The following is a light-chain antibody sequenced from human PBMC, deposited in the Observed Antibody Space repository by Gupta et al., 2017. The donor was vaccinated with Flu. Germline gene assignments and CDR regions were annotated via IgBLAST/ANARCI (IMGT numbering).Light chain of an antibody. CDR2: LGS. V-gene: IGKV2-28*01. J-gene: IGKJ4*01. CDR3: MQALQTPLT. Sequence: DIVMTPSPLSLPVTPGEPASISCRSSQSLLHSNGYNYLDWYLQKPGQSPQLLIYLGSNRASGVPDRFSGSGSGTDFTLKISRVEAEDVGVYYCMQALQTPLTFGGGTKLEIK. CDR1: QSLLHSNGYNY.